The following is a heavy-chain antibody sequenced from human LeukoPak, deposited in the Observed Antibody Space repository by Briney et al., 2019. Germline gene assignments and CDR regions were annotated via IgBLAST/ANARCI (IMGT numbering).Heavy chain of an antibody. CDR3: ARDSSGYYTGYFDY. V-gene: IGHV3-30*19. J-gene: IGHJ4*02. CDR2: IWYDGSNK. Sequence: GRSLRLSCAASGFIFSSYGIHWVRQAPGKGLEWVAVIWYDGSNKYYADSVKGRFTISRDNSKNTLYLQMNSLRAEDTAVYYCARDSSGYYTGYFDYWGQGTLVTVSS. D-gene: IGHD3-3*01. CDR1: GFIFSSYG.